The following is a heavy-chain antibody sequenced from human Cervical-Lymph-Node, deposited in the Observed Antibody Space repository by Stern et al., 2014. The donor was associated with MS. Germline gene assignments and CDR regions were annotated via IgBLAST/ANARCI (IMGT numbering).Heavy chain of an antibody. CDR2: VYYSGAT. Sequence: QLKLQESGPGLVKPSETLSLTCAVSGDSISSYTHYWAWIRQPPGKGLEWIGGVYYSGATYYNPSLKSPFTISGDPPKNPFSLGLNSVTAADTAVYYCAKHACTGAACPFDLWGQGTLVTVSS. CDR3: AKHACTGAACPFDL. D-gene: IGHD2-8*02. V-gene: IGHV4-39*01. J-gene: IGHJ4*02. CDR1: GDSISSYTHY.